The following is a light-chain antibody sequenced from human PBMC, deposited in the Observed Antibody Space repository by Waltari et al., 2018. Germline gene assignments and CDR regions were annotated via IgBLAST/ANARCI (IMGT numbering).Light chain of an antibody. J-gene: IGKJ4*01. CDR2: DAS. CDR3: QHRSSWPTLT. Sequence: EIVLTQSPATLPLSPGDRATLPCRASQSVGSYLAWYQQKPGQSPGLLIFDASNRATGIPARFSGSGSGTDFTLTISSLEPEDFAVYYCQHRSSWPTLTFGGGTKVEIK. CDR1: QSVGSY. V-gene: IGKV3-11*01.